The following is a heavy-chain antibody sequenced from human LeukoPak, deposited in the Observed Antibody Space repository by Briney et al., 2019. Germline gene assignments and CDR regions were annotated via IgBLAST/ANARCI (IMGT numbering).Heavy chain of an antibody. CDR3: ARGPITIFGVVPPQYFDY. V-gene: IGHV4-31*03. Sequence: SQTLTLTCTVSGDSISSGDYYWSWIRQHPGKGLEWIGYSFYSGSTYFNPSLKSRVTISAVTSKNQFSLKLSSVTAADTAVYYCARGPITIFGVVPPQYFDYSGQGNL. CDR1: GDSISSGDYY. J-gene: IGHJ4*02. D-gene: IGHD3-3*01. CDR2: SFYSGST.